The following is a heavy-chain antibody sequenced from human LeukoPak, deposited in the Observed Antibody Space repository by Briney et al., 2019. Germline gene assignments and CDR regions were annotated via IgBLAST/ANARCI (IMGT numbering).Heavy chain of an antibody. CDR2: ISGTSSYK. J-gene: IGHJ6*02. D-gene: IGHD2-2*01. CDR3: AKNGPIVPALYYYYGMDV. CDR1: GFTFNIYS. Sequence: GGSLRLSCAASGFTFNIYSMSWVRQAPGKGLEWVSSISGTSSYKYYADSVKGRFTISRDNSKNTLYLQMNSLTAEDTAVYYCAKNGPIVPALYYYYGMDVWGQGTTVTVSS. V-gene: IGHV3-23*01.